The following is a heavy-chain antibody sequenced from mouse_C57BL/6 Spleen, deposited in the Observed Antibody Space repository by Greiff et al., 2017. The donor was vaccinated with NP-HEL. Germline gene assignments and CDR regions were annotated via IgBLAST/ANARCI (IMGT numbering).Heavy chain of an antibody. CDR2: INPNNGGT. CDR3: ARWHDGYPFAY. CDR1: GYTFTDYN. J-gene: IGHJ3*01. V-gene: IGHV1-18*01. Sequence: EVKLMESGPELVKPGASVKIPCKASGYTFTDYNMDWVKQSHGKSLEWIGDINPNNGGTIYNQKFKGKATLTVDKSSSTAYMELRSLTSEDTAVYYCARWHDGYPFAYWGQGTLVTVSA. D-gene: IGHD2-3*01.